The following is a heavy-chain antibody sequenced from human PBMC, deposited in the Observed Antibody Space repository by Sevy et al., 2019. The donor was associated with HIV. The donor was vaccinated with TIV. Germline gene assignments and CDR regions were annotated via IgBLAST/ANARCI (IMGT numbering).Heavy chain of an antibody. V-gene: IGHV4-59*01. D-gene: IGHD6-19*01. J-gene: IGHJ4*02. CDR2: VHNGGST. CDR1: GDSITSYY. CDR3: ARPHTSGWTRFEH. Sequence: SETLSLTCTVSGDSITSYYWAWIRQPPGKGLEWIGNVHNGGSTNYNPSLKSRLTISVDTTNNQFSLKLGSVTVADTAVCFCARPHTSGWTRFEHWGQGILVTVSS.